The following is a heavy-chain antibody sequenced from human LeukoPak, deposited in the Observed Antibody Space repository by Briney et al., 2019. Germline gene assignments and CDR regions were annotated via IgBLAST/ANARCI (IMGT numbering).Heavy chain of an antibody. D-gene: IGHD5-24*01. CDR1: GFTFSSYA. Sequence: GGSLRLSCAASGFTFSSYAMSWVRQAPGKGLEWVSDISGSGGSTYHAESVKGRFTISRDNSKNTLYLQINTLRAEDTAIYYCAKDCGWLHFCSWGQGTLVTVSS. CDR2: ISGSGGST. CDR3: AKDCGWLHFCS. J-gene: IGHJ5*02. V-gene: IGHV3-23*01.